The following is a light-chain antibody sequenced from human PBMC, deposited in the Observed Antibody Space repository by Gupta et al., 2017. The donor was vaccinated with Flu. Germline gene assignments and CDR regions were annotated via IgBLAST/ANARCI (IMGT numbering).Light chain of an antibody. Sequence: ELGWTRSPGPLSLSQGERATLSCRASQSVSSTYLAWYQQKPGQAPRLLIYGASSRGTGIPDRFSGSGSGTDFTLTISRLEPEDFAVYYCQQYGSSPPITFGQGTRVEIK. CDR3: QQYGSSPPIT. CDR1: QSVSSTY. CDR2: GAS. J-gene: IGKJ5*01. V-gene: IGKV3-20*01.